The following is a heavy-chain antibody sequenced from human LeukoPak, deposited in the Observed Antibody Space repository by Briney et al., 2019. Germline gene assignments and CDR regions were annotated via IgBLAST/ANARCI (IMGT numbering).Heavy chain of an antibody. CDR1: SESFSGGY. CDR2: ISDNEGI. CDR3: ARGLDRSKTGY. D-gene: IGHD3-22*01. V-gene: IGHV4-34*01. Sequence: PSETLSLTCSVYSESFSGGYWSWIRQPPGKGLDWIGEISDNEGIKYSPSLKSRVTISVDTSKNQISLKLTSVTAADTAVYYYARGLDRSKTGYWGQGSLVTVSS. J-gene: IGHJ4*02.